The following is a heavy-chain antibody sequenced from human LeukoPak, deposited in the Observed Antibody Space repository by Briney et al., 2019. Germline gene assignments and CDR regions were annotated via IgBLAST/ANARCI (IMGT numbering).Heavy chain of an antibody. CDR2: INHSGST. V-gene: IGHV4-34*01. D-gene: IGHD2-15*01. CDR1: GGSFSGYY. Sequence: PSETLSLTCAVYGGSFSGYYWSWIRQPPGKGLEWIGEINHSGSTNYNPSLKSRVTISVDTSKNQFSLKLSSVTAADTAVYYCARGISCSGGSCYGAYFDYWGQGTLVTVSS. J-gene: IGHJ4*02. CDR3: ARGISCSGGSCYGAYFDY.